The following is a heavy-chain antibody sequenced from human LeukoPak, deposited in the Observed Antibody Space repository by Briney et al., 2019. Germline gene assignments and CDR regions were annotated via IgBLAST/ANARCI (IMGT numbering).Heavy chain of an antibody. CDR3: ASITMVRGVINP. J-gene: IGHJ5*02. V-gene: IGHV3-21*01. D-gene: IGHD3-10*01. CDR1: GFTFSSYS. CDR2: ISSSSSYI. Sequence: GGSLRLSCAASGFTFSSYSMNWVRQAPGKGLEWVSSISSSSSYIYYADSVKGRFTISRDNAKNSLYLQMNSLRAEDTAVYYCASITMVRGVINPWGQGTLVTVSS.